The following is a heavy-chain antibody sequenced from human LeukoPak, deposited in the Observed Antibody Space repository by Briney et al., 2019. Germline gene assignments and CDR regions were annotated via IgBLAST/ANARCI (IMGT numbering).Heavy chain of an antibody. D-gene: IGHD2-15*01. CDR3: AKSGLNRFDY. J-gene: IGHJ4*02. CDR2: IRYDGTNK. Sequence: GGSLRLSCAASGFTFSSYAMHWVRQAPGKGLEWVTFIRYDGTNKYYADSVKGRFTISRDDSKNTLYLQMNSLRAEDTAVYYCAKSGLNRFDYWGQGTLVTVSS. V-gene: IGHV3-30*02. CDR1: GFTFSSYA.